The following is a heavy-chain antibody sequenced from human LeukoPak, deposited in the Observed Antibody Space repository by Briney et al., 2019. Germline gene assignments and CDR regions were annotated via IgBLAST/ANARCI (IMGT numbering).Heavy chain of an antibody. CDR1: GFTFSSHA. CDR3: AVAWY. V-gene: IGHV3-53*01. D-gene: IGHD5-12*01. J-gene: IGHJ4*02. CDR2: IYSGGST. Sequence: GGSLRLSCVASGFTFSSHAMNWVRQAPGKGLEWVSVIYSGGSTYYADSVKGRFTISRDNSKNTLYLQMNSLRAEDTAVYYCAVAWYWGQGTLVTVSS.